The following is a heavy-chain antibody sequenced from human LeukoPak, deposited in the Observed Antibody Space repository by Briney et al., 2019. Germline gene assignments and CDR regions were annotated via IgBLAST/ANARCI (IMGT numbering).Heavy chain of an antibody. V-gene: IGHV4-61*01. CDR2: IYYSGST. J-gene: IGHJ4*02. CDR3: ARDPSGYFNY. D-gene: IGHD3-22*01. Sequence: SETLSLACTVSGGSVSSGNYYWSWIRQPPGKGLDWIGYIYYSGSTNYNPSLKSRATISVDTSKNQFSLRLSSVTAADTAVYYCARDPSGYFNYWGQGTLATVSS. CDR1: GGSVSSGNYY.